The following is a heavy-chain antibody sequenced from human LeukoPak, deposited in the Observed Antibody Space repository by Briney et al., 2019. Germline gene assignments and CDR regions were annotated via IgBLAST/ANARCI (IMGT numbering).Heavy chain of an antibody. Sequence: SVKVSCKASGFTFTSSAVQWVRQARGQRLEWIGWIVVGSGNTDYAQKFQERVTITRDMSTSTAYMELSSLRSEDTAVYYCAAAVVPAAVYYYYGMDVWGKGTTVTVSS. D-gene: IGHD2-2*01. CDR3: AAAVVPAAVYYYYGMDV. CDR1: GFTFTSSA. V-gene: IGHV1-58*01. CDR2: IVVGSGNT. J-gene: IGHJ6*04.